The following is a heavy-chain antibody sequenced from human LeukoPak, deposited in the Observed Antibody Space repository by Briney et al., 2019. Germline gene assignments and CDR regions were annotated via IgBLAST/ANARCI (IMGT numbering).Heavy chain of an antibody. J-gene: IGHJ4*02. CDR3: AKSVYHSGNY. CDR1: GFTISTYG. D-gene: IGHD3-10*01. CDR2: ISGGTT. V-gene: IGHV3-23*01. Sequence: GGSLRLSRAASGFTISTYGMSWVRQAPGKGLEWVSSISGGTTYYADSVKGRFTISRDNSKNTVSLQMNSLRAEDTAVYYCAKSVYHSGNYWGQGTLVTVSS.